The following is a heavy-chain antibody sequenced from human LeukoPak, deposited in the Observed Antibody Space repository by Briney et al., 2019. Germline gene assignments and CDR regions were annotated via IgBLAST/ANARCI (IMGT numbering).Heavy chain of an antibody. V-gene: IGHV3-30*04. Sequence: PGGPLRLSCTASGFIFRGYAMYWLRHAPGKGVEWVAVVPYGGSDKNFADSVKGRFTISSDNSQNTLNPQMNSLRVEDTAVYYCARSQMVRGVTPFYYFDFWGQGTLVTVSS. CDR2: VPYGGSDK. J-gene: IGHJ4*02. CDR1: GFIFRGYA. D-gene: IGHD3-10*01. CDR3: ARSQMVRGVTPFYYFDF.